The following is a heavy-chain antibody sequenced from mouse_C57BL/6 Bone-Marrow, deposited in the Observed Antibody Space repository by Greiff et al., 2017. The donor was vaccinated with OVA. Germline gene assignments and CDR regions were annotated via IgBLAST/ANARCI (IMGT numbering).Heavy chain of an antibody. V-gene: IGHV14-3*01. CDR1: GFNIKNTY. D-gene: IGHD1-1*01. J-gene: IGHJ4*01. CDR2: IDPANGNT. Sequence: VQLQESVAELVRPGASVKLSCTASGFNIKNTYMHWVKQRPEQGLEWIGRIDPANGNTKYAPKFQGKATITADTSSNTAYLQLSSLTSEDTAIYYCARRITTVVASYYAMDYWGQGTSVTVSS. CDR3: ARRITTVVASYYAMDY.